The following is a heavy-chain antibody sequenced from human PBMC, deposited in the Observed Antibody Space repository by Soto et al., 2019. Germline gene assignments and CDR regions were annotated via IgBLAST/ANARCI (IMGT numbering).Heavy chain of an antibody. CDR2: IYYSGST. CDR3: ASVSRDGYNPRPDYFVY. D-gene: IGHD5-12*01. CDR1: GGSISSYY. V-gene: IGHV4-59*01. Sequence: SETLSLTCTVSGGSISSYYWSWIRQPPGKGLEWIGYIYYSGSTNYNPSLTSRVTISVDTSKNQFSLKLSSVTAADTAVYYCASVSRDGYNPRPDYFVYWGQGTLVTVSS. J-gene: IGHJ4*02.